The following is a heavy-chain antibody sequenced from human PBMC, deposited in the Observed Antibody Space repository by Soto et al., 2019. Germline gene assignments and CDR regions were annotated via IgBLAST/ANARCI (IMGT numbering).Heavy chain of an antibody. D-gene: IGHD1-1*01. Sequence: VASVKVSCKASGGTFSSYAISWVRQAPGQGLEWMGGIIPIFGTANYAQKFQGRVTITADESTSTAYMELSSLRSEDTAVYYCARTSSAGGYRFDPWGQGTLVTVSS. CDR3: ARTSSAGGYRFDP. V-gene: IGHV1-69*13. CDR2: IIPIFGTA. CDR1: GGTFSSYA. J-gene: IGHJ5*02.